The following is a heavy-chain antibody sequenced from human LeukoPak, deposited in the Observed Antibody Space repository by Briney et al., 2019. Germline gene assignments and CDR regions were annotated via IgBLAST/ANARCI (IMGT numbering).Heavy chain of an antibody. J-gene: IGHJ4*02. V-gene: IGHV4-61*02. CDR3: ARDGYNWLFDY. D-gene: IGHD5-24*01. CDR2: IYTSRST. CDR1: GGSISSGSYY. Sequence: PSETLSLTCTVSGGSISSGSYYWSWIRQPAGKGLEWIGRIYTSRSTNYNPSLKSRVTISVDTSKNQFSLKLSSVTAADTAVYYCARDGYNWLFDYWGQGTLVTVSS.